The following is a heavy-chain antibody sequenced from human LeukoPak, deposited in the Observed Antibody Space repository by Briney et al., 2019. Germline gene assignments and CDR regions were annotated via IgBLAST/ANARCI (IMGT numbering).Heavy chain of an antibody. J-gene: IGHJ6*03. D-gene: IGHD4-23*01. CDR2: ISGSGDST. CDR3: AKGYYYGGSYYYYYMDV. Sequence: GGSLRLSCAASGFTFSSYAMSWVRQAPGKGLEWVSSISGSGDSTYYADSVKGRFTISRDNSKNTLYLQMNSLRAEDTAVYYCAKGYYYGGSYYYYYMDVWGKGTTVTVSS. V-gene: IGHV3-23*01. CDR1: GFTFSSYA.